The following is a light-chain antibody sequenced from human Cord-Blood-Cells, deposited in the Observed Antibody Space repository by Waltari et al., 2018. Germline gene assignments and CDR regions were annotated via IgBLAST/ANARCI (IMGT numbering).Light chain of an antibody. V-gene: IGLV2-14*01. CDR1: SSDAGGYNY. CDR2: DVS. Sequence: QSALTQPASVSGSPGQSITLSCTGTSSDAGGYNYVTWYQQHPGKAPKLMIYDVSNRPSGVSNRFSGSKSGNTASLTISGLQAEDEADYYCSSYTSSSTVVFGGGTKLTVL. J-gene: IGLJ2*01. CDR3: SSYTSSSTVV.